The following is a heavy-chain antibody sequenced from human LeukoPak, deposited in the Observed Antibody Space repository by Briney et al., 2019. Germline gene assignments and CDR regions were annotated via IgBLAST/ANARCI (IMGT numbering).Heavy chain of an antibody. J-gene: IGHJ4*02. CDR2: IYYTGST. CDR3: AREIATGTRVFDY. Sequence: SETLSLTCTVSGGSISSYYWSWIRHPPGKGLEWIGYIYYTGSTNYNPSLKSRVTMSVDTSKNQFSLKLSSVTAADTAVYYCAREIATGTRVFDYWGQGTLVTVSS. D-gene: IGHD1-1*01. V-gene: IGHV4-59*12. CDR1: GGSISSYY.